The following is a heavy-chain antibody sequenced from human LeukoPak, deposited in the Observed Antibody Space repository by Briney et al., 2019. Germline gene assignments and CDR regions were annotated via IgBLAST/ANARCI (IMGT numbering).Heavy chain of an antibody. CDR3: ARAHYDALTGFSGGWFDP. J-gene: IGHJ5*02. Sequence: PSETLSLTCTVSGDSISSYYWSWIRQPPGKGLEWIGCIYYSGLTNYNPSLKSRLTISVDTSNNQFSLKLSSVTAAETAVYYCARAHYDALTGFSGGWFDPWGQGAPVTVSS. CDR1: GDSISSYY. CDR2: IYYSGLT. V-gene: IGHV4-59*12. D-gene: IGHD3-9*01.